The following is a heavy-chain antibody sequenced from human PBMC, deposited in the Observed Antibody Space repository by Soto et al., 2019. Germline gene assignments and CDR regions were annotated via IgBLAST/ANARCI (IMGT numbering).Heavy chain of an antibody. CDR3: ARGSDQYCISTSCYLGYYGMDV. CDR1: GGSISSSNW. J-gene: IGHJ6*02. V-gene: IGHV4-4*02. D-gene: IGHD2-2*01. CDR2: IYHSGST. Sequence: QVQLQESGPGLVKPSGTLSLTCAVSGGSISSSNWWSWVRQPPGKGLEWIGEIYHSGSTNYNPSPKSRVTISVDKSKNQFSLKLSSVTAADTAVYYCARGSDQYCISTSCYLGYYGMDVWGQGTTVTVSS.